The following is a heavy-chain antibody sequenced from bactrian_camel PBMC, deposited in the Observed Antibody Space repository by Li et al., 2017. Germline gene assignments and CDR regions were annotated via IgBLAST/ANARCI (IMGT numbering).Heavy chain of an antibody. CDR1: GFTFSRFY. CDR2: INSDGSNT. Sequence: HVQLVESGGGLVQPGGSLRLSCVASGFTFSRFYMSWVRQAPGKGLEWVSSINSDGSNTDYADAVKGRFTISRDNLQMNSLKSEDTGLYYCATSLTDNWLRGFGYWGQGTQVTVS. J-gene: IGHJ6*01. CDR3: ATSLTDNWLRGFGY. V-gene: IGHV3-2*01. D-gene: IGHD7*01.